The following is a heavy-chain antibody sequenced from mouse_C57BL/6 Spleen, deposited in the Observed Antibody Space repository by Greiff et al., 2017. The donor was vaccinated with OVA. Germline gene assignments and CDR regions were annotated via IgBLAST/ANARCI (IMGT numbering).Heavy chain of an antibody. D-gene: IGHD2-3*01. CDR1: GFTFSSYG. J-gene: IGHJ3*01. V-gene: IGHV5-6*01. CDR3: ANDGYYEGFAY. CDR2: ISSGGSYT. Sequence: EVQGVESGGDLVKPGGSLKLSCAASGFTFSSYGMSWVRQTPDKRLEWVATISSGGSYTYYPDSVKGRFTISRDNAKNTLYLQMSSLKSEDTAMYYCANDGYYEGFAYWGQGTLVTVSA.